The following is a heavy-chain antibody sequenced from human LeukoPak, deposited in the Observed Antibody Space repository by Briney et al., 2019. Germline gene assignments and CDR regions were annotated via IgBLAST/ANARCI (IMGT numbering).Heavy chain of an antibody. CDR3: ARVIAAAGHYYYYMDV. CDR1: GYTFTGYY. CDR2: INPNSGGT. V-gene: IGHV1-2*02. J-gene: IGHJ6*03. D-gene: IGHD6-13*01. Sequence: GASVKVSCKASGYTFTGYYMHWVRQAPGQGLEWMGWINPNSGGTNYAQKFQGRVTMTRDTSISTAYMELSRLRSDDTAVYYCARVIAAAGHYYYYMDVWGKGTTVTVSS.